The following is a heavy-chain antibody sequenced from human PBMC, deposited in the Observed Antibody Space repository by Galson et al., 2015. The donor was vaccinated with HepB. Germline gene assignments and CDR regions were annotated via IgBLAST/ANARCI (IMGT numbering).Heavy chain of an antibody. D-gene: IGHD2-21*02. CDR2: ISAGGSGT. Sequence: SLRLSCAASGFTFNNHAMSWVRQTPGKGLEWVSVISAGGSGTSYADSVKGRFTISRDNAKNSLYLQMNSLRAEDTAVYYCAREGDALPNSWGQGTLVTVSS. J-gene: IGHJ5*02. CDR3: AREGDALPNS. V-gene: IGHV3-23*01. CDR1: GFTFNNHA.